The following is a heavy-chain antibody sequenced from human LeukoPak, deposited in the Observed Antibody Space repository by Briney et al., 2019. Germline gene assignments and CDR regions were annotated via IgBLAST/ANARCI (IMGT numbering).Heavy chain of an antibody. CDR2: INPNSGGT. V-gene: IGHV1-2*02. J-gene: IGHJ4*02. CDR1: GYTFTGYY. Sequence: ASVKVSCKASGYTFTGYYMHWARQAPGQGLEWMGWINPNSGGTNYAQKFQGRVTMTRDTSISTAYMELSRLRSDDTAVYYCARDRGIAAAGTDGSDYWGQGTLVTVSS. D-gene: IGHD6-13*01. CDR3: ARDRGIAAAGTDGSDY.